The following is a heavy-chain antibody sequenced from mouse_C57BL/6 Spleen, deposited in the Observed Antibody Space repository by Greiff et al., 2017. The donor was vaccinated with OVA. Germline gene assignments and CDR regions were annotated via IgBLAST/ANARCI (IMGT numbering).Heavy chain of an antibody. CDR1: GFSFNTYA. V-gene: IGHV10-1*01. CDR2: IRSKSNNYAR. J-gene: IGHJ4*01. CDR3: VRLDY. Sequence: GGGLVQPKGSLKLPCAASGFSFNTYAMHWVRQAPGKGLEWVARIRSKSNNYARYYADSVKDRYTISRDDSESMLYLQTNNLKTEDTAMYYCVRLDYWGQGTSVTVSA.